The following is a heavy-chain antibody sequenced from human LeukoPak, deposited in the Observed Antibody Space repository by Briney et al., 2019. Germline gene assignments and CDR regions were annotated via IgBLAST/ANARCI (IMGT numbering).Heavy chain of an antibody. D-gene: IGHD4-23*01. Sequence: SQTLSLTCTVSGGSFSSGGYFWSWIRQHLGKGLEWIAYIYSGGSTYYNPSLRSRVTISVDTSNNQFSLRLSSVTAADTAVYYCARGPRSGGNTDLWGQGTLVTVSS. CDR3: ARGPRSGGNTDL. V-gene: IGHV4-31*03. J-gene: IGHJ4*02. CDR1: GGSFSSGGYF. CDR2: IYSGGST.